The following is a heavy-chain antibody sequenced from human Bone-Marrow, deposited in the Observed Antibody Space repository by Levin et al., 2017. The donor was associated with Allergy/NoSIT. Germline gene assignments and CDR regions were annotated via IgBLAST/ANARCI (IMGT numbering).Heavy chain of an antibody. V-gene: IGHV4-59*01. J-gene: IGHJ4*02. CDR3: AGGAGAWSSNI. CDR2: VYYSGST. Sequence: KPSETLSLTCTVSGGSISSYYWSWIRQPPGKGLEWIGYVYYSGSTNYNPSLKSRVTISLDTSKSQFSLKLTSVTAADTAVYYCAGGAGAWSSNIWGQGTLVTVSS. D-gene: IGHD3-10*01. CDR1: GGSISSYY.